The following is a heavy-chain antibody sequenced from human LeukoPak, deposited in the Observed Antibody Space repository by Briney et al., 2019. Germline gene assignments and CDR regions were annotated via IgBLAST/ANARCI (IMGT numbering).Heavy chain of an antibody. V-gene: IGHV3-30*18. J-gene: IGHJ4*02. D-gene: IGHD1-26*01. CDR1: GFTFSSYG. Sequence: PGGSLRLSCAASGFTFSSYGMHWVRQAPGKGLEWVAVISYDGSNKYYADSVKGRFTISRDNSKNTLYLQMNSLRAEDTAVYYCAKDRIVGATGKKTNFDYWGQGTLVTVSS. CDR2: ISYDGSNK. CDR3: AKDRIVGATGKKTNFDY.